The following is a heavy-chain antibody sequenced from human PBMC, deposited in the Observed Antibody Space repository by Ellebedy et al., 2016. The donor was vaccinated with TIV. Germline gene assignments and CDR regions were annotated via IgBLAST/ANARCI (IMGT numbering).Heavy chain of an antibody. V-gene: IGHV3-30-3*01. CDR3: ARDRQQRLSRDYFDY. CDR2: ITYDGDQK. J-gene: IGHJ4*02. Sequence: PGGSLRLSCAASGFDFTTYPMHWVRQAPGKGLEWVAFITYDGDQKYYADSVKGRFTISRDNSKNTLYLQMNSLRPDDTSVYYCARDRQQRLSRDYFDYWGQGALVTVSS. CDR1: GFDFTTYP. D-gene: IGHD6-25*01.